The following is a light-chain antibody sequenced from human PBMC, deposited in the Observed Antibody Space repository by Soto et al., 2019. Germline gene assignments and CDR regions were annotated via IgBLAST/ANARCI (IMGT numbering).Light chain of an antibody. V-gene: IGLV2-14*01. J-gene: IGLJ2*01. CDR2: DVS. CDR1: SSDVGGYNY. Sequence: QPVLTQPASVSGSPGQSITISCTGTSSDVGGYNYVSWYQQHPGKAPKLMIYDVSNRPSGVSNSFSGSKSGNTASLTISGLQAEDEADYYCSSYTSSSTLVVFGGGTQLTVL. CDR3: SSYTSSSTLVV.